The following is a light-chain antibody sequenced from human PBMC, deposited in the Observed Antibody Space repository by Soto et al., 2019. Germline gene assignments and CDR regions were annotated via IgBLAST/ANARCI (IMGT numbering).Light chain of an antibody. J-gene: IGLJ1*01. V-gene: IGLV2-23*02. Sequence: QSVLTQLASVSGSPGQWSTISYTGTSRDVGMYNLVSWYQQHPGKAPKLMIYEVSKRPSGVSNRFSGSKSGNTASLTISGLQAEAEADYYCCSYAGSSTPLIFASGTKVTVL. CDR3: CSYAGSSTPLI. CDR1: SRDVGMYNL. CDR2: EVS.